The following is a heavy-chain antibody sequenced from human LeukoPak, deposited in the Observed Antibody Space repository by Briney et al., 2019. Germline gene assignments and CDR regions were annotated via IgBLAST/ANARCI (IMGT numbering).Heavy chain of an antibody. V-gene: IGHV4-30-4*01. CDR1: GGSISSGDYY. Sequence: PSQTLSLTCTVSGGSISSGDYYWSWIRQPPGKGLEWIGEINHSGSTNYNPSLKSRVTISVDTSKNQFSLKLSSVTAADTAVYYCARVGAPYYDFWSGYPGLDYWGQGTLVTVSS. CDR3: ARVGAPYYDFWSGYPGLDY. CDR2: INHSGST. J-gene: IGHJ4*02. D-gene: IGHD3-3*01.